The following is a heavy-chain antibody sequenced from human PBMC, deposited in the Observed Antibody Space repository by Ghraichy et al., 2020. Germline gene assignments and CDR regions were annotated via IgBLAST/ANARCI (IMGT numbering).Heavy chain of an antibody. D-gene: IGHD6-19*01. CDR3: AKEDSSSGCDY. V-gene: IGHV3-30*18. CDR1: GFTFSSYG. Sequence: GGSLRLSCAASGFTFSSYGMHWVRQAPGKGLEWVAVISYDGSNKYYADSVKGRFTISRDNSKNTLYLQMNSLRAEDTAVYYCAKEDSSSGCDYWGQGTLVTVSS. CDR2: ISYDGSNK. J-gene: IGHJ4*02.